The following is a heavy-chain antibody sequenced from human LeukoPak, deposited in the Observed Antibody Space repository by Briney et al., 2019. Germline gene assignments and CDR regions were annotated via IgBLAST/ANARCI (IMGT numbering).Heavy chain of an antibody. V-gene: IGHV4-59*08. J-gene: IGHJ3*02. CDR1: GGSISNYY. CDR3: ARAPNAGGNGAFNI. Sequence: PSETLSLTCTVSGGSISNYYWSWIRQPPGKGLEWIGYIQYSGSTNYNPSLKSRVTISVDTSKNQFSLRLNSVTAADTAVYYCARAPNAGGNGAFNIWGQGTMVTVSS. D-gene: IGHD4-23*01. CDR2: IQYSGST.